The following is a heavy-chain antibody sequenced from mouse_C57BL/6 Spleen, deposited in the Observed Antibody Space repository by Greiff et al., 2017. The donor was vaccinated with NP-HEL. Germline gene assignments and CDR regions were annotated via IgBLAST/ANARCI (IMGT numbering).Heavy chain of an antibody. D-gene: IGHD3-2*02. J-gene: IGHJ2*01. CDR2: IYPGSGST. CDR3: ASSQTAQATLAD. CDR1: GYTFTSYW. V-gene: IGHV1-55*01. Sequence: QVHVKQPGAELVKPGASVKMSCKASGYTFTSYWITWVKQRPGQGLEWIGDIYPGSGSTNYNEKFKGKATLTVDTSSSTAYMQLSSLTSEDSAVYYCASSQTAQATLADWGQGTTLTVSS.